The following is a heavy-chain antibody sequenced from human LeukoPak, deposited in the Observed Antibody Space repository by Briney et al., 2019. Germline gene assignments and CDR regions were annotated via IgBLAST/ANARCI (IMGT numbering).Heavy chain of an antibody. CDR3: ARDSVTIFGVVLDDYDY. CDR2: IKHSGII. V-gene: IGHV4-34*01. CDR1: GVSFSGYY. J-gene: IGHJ4*02. D-gene: IGHD3-3*01. Sequence: PSETLSLTCAVYGVSFSGYYWSWIRQPPGKGLQWIGEIKHSGIIHYNPSLKSRVTISVDTSKNQFSLKLNSVTAADTAVYYCARDSVTIFGVVLDDYDYWGQGTLVTVSS.